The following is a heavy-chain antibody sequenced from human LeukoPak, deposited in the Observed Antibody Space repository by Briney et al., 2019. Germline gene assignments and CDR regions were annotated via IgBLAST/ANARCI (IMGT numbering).Heavy chain of an antibody. CDR3: AADYYDNSGYGGDGGDY. CDR1: GFTFSSHV. CDR2: ISGSAGST. J-gene: IGHJ4*02. D-gene: IGHD3-22*01. V-gene: IGHV3-23*01. Sequence: GGSLRLSCAASGFTFSSHVFHWVRQAPGKGLEWVSAISGSAGSTYYADSVKGRFTISRDISKNSLYLQMNSLRAEDTAVYYCAADYYDNSGYGGDGGDYWGQGTLVTVSS.